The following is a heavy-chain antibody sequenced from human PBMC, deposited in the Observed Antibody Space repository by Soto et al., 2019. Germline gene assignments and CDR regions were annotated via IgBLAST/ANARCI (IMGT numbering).Heavy chain of an antibody. V-gene: IGHV3-72*01. CDR2: TKNKAQRYTT. CDR1: GFTLSDHY. J-gene: IGHJ4*02. D-gene: IGHD1-26*01. Sequence: EVQLVESGGGLVQPGGSLRLSCVVSGFTLSDHYIDWVRQAPGKGLEWVGRTKNKAQRYTTEYAASVKGRFTISRDVSENSVYLQMNSLKTEDTAVYYCVRWDSGNPENWGQGTLVTVSS. CDR3: VRWDSGNPEN.